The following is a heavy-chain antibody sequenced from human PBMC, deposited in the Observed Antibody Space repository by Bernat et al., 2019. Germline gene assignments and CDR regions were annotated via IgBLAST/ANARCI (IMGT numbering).Heavy chain of an antibody. Sequence: QVQLQESGPGLVKPSETLSLTCAVSGYSITIGYYWGWIRQPPGRGLEWIGSIYHSGITFYNPSLKSRVTISVDTSKNQFSLKLTSVTAPDTAVYYCATVGGNRYFDYWGQGTLVTVSS. V-gene: IGHV4-38-2*01. D-gene: IGHD4-23*01. CDR1: GYSITIGYY. CDR3: ATVGGNRYFDY. CDR2: IYHSGIT. J-gene: IGHJ4*02.